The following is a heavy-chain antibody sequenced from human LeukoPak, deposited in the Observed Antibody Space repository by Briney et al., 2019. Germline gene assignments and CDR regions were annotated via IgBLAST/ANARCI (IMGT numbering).Heavy chain of an antibody. CDR2: IRYDGGQT. Sequence: GGSLRPSCAASGFSFNREWMVWVRQAPGKGLEWVATIRYDGGQTMYLDSVRGRLTISRDNARSSLYLQMNSLRVEDTAVYYCARYNDIAVGDSFDVWGQGTKVTVSS. D-gene: IGHD2-15*01. CDR3: ARYNDIAVGDSFDV. J-gene: IGHJ3*01. V-gene: IGHV3-7*01. CDR1: GFSFNREW.